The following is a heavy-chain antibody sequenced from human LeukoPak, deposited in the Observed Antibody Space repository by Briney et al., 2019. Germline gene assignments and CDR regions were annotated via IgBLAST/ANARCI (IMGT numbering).Heavy chain of an antibody. V-gene: IGHV4-30-4*01. CDR3: ARVRIAAAGKGFDY. J-gene: IGHJ4*02. Sequence: PSETLSLTCTVSGGSISSGDYYWSWIRQPPGKGLEWIGYIYYSGSTYYNPSLKSLVTISVDTSKNQFSLKLSSVTAADTAVYYCARVRIAAAGKGFDYWGQGTLVTVSS. D-gene: IGHD6-13*01. CDR1: GGSISSGDYY. CDR2: IYYSGST.